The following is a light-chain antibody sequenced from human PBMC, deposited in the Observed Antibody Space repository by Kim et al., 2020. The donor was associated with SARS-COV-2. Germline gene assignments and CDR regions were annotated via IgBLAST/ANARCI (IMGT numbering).Light chain of an antibody. V-gene: IGLV1-44*01. CDR1: GSNIGSNN. CDR3: GTWDDSLKGWV. CDR2: STN. J-gene: IGLJ3*02. Sequence: ELTQPPSASETPGQRVTISCSGSGSNIGSNNVNWYRQVPGAAPILLIYSTNQRPSGVPDRFSGSKSGTSASLAISGLQSEDEADYYCGTWDDSLKGWVFGGGTQLTVL.